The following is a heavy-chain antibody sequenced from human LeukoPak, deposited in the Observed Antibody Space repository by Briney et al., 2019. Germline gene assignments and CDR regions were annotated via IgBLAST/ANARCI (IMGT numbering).Heavy chain of an antibody. CDR2: ISTAGDP. CDR3: ARGIRAGVWAFDI. V-gene: IGHV3-13*04. CDR1: GFTVSNYD. Sequence: GGSLRLSCAASGFTVSNYDLHWVRQGTGKGLEWASGISTAGDPYYPGSVKGRFTISRENAKKSLYLQMNSLRDGDTAVYYCARGIRAGVWAFDIWGQGTMVTVAS. J-gene: IGHJ3*02. D-gene: IGHD3-10*01.